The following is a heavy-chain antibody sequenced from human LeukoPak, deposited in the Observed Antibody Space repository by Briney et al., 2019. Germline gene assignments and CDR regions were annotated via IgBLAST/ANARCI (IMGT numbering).Heavy chain of an antibody. V-gene: IGHV3-9*01. J-gene: IGHJ3*02. CDR2: TSWNSGSI. D-gene: IGHD1-1*01. CDR3: ARAGHRVPGSFDI. Sequence: GRSLRLSCAASGFTFDDYAMHWVRQAPGKGLEWVSGTSWNSGSIGYADSVKGRFTISRDNSKNTLYLQMNSLRAEDTAVYYCARAGHRVPGSFDIWGQGTMVTVSS. CDR1: GFTFDDYA.